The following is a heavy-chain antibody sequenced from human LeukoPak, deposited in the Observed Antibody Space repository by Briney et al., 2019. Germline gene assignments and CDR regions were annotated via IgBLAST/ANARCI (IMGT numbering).Heavy chain of an antibody. J-gene: IGHJ4*02. CDR2: INPNSGGT. V-gene: IGHV1-2*02. Sequence: GASVKVSCKASGYTFTCYYMHWVRQAPGQGLEWMGWINPNSGGTNYAQKFQGRVTMTRDTSISTAYMELSRLRSDDTAVYYCARDRVYCSGGSCYRPFDYWGQGTLVTVSS. CDR3: ARDRVYCSGGSCYRPFDY. CDR1: GYTFTCYY. D-gene: IGHD2-15*01.